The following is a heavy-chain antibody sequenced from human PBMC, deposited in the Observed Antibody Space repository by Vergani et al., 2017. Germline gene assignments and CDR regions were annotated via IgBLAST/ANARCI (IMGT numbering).Heavy chain of an antibody. CDR1: GFTFSSYA. Sequence: QVQLVESGGGVVQPGRSLRLSCAASGFTFSSYAMHWVRQAPGKGLEWVAVISYDGSNKYYADSVKGRFTISRDNSKNTLYLQMNSLRAEDTAVYYCAKVPPTYYDFWSGYSGAYYYYMDVWGKGTTVTVSS. D-gene: IGHD3-3*01. V-gene: IGHV3-30-3*01. CDR2: ISYDGSNK. J-gene: IGHJ6*03. CDR3: AKVPPTYYDFWSGYSGAYYYYMDV.